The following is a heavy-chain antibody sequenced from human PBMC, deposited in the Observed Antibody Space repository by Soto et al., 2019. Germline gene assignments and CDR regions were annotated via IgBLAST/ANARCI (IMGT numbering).Heavy chain of an antibody. J-gene: IGHJ4*02. V-gene: IGHV3-74*02. Sequence: EVQLVESGGGLVKPGGSLRLSCAASGFTFSNAWMSWVRQAPGKGLEWVGRISGDGTTTNYADSVKGRFTISRDNAKNMLHLQMNSLRAEDTAVYYCATVTAGGTRSFDYWGQGTLVTVSP. CDR1: GFTFSNAW. CDR3: ATVTAGGTRSFDY. D-gene: IGHD2-8*01. CDR2: ISGDGTTT.